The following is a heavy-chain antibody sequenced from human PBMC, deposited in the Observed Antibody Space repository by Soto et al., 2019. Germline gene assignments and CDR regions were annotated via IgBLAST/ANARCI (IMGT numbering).Heavy chain of an antibody. V-gene: IGHV4-59*01. J-gene: IGHJ5*02. Sequence: SETLSLTCTVSGGSISSYYWSWIRHPPGKGLEWIGYIYYSGSTNYNPSLKSRVTISVDTSKNQFSLKLSSVTAADTAVYYCARLQDSSGWYGWFDPWGQGTLVTVSS. CDR1: GGSISSYY. D-gene: IGHD6-19*01. CDR2: IYYSGST. CDR3: ARLQDSSGWYGWFDP.